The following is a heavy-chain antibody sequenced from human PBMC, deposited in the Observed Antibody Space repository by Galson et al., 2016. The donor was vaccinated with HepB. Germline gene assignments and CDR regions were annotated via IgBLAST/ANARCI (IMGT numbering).Heavy chain of an antibody. J-gene: IGHJ4*01. CDR1: GGSFSGYS. Sequence: SETLSLTCAVFGGSFSGYSWSWIRQPPGKGLEWIGEINHGRSTNYSPSLKSRVSISVDTSNNQFSLKLSSVTAADTAMYYCAGGRGNVVILVEDFYFDDWGHGTLVTVSS. CDR2: INHGRST. CDR3: AGGRGNVVILVEDFYFDD. V-gene: IGHV4-34*01. D-gene: IGHD2-2*01.